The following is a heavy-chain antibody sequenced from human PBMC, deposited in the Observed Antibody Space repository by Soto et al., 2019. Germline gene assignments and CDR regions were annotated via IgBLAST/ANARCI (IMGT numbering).Heavy chain of an antibody. CDR1: GFTVSSNY. Sequence: GGSLRLSCAASGFTVSSNYMSWVRQAPGKGLEWVSVIYSGGSTYYADSVKGRFTISRDNSKNTLYLQMNSLRAEDTAVYYCATNTYYYYYGMDVWGQGTTVTVSS. V-gene: IGHV3-53*01. CDR2: IYSGGST. J-gene: IGHJ6*02. D-gene: IGHD2-2*02. CDR3: ATNTYYYYYGMDV.